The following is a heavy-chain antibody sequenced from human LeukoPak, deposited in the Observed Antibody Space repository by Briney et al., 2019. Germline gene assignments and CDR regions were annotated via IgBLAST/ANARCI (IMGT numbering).Heavy chain of an antibody. D-gene: IGHD6-13*01. J-gene: IGHJ5*01. V-gene: IGHV1-2*02. CDR1: GYTFTDYY. CDR3: AREKGRYSSSWFGS. CDR2: INPSTGDT. Sequence: ASVKVSCKAFGYTFTDYYMHWVRQAPGQGPEWMGWINPSTGDTTYAQKLQGRVTMTRDTSTSTAYLEVSRLKSDDTAVYYCAREKGRYSSSWFGSWGQGTLVSVSS.